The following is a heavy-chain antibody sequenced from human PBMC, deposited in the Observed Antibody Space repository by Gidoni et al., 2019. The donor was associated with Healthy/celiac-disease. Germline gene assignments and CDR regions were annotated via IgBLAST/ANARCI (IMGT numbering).Heavy chain of an antibody. J-gene: IGHJ3*02. Sequence: QVQLVESGGGVVQPGRSLRLSCAASGFPFSSYGMHWVRQAPGKGLEWVAVIWYDGSNKYYADSVKGRFTISRDNSKNTLYLQMNSLRAEDTAVYYCARGRITMVRGVKADAFDIWGQGTMVTVSS. CDR2: IWYDGSNK. CDR3: ARGRITMVRGVKADAFDI. D-gene: IGHD3-10*01. V-gene: IGHV3-33*01. CDR1: GFPFSSYG.